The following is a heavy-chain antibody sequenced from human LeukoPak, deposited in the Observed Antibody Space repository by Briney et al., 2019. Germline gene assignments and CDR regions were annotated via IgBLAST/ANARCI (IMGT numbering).Heavy chain of an antibody. CDR2: ISYDGSNK. Sequence: GRSLRLSCAASGFTFSSYAMHRVRQAPGKGLEWVAVISYDGSNKYYADSVKGRFTISRDNSKNTLYLQMNSLRAEDTAVYYCARDLDYWGRGTLVTVSA. J-gene: IGHJ4*02. V-gene: IGHV3-30-3*01. CDR3: ARDLDY. CDR1: GFTFSSYA.